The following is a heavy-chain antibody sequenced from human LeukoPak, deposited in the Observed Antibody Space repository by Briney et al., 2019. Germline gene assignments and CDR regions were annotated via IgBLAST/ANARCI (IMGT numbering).Heavy chain of an antibody. CDR1: GFTVSSNY. V-gene: IGHV3-66*01. CDR2: IYSGGST. J-gene: IGHJ4*02. Sequence: GGSLRLSCAASGFTVSSNYMSWVRQAPGKGLEWVSVIYSGGSTYYADSVKGRFTISRDNSKNTLYLQMNSLRAEDMAVYYCARKSREGPFDYWGQGTLVTVSS. CDR3: ARKSREGPFDY.